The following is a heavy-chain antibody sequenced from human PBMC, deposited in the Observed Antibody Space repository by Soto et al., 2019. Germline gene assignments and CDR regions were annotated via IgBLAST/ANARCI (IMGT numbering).Heavy chain of an antibody. V-gene: IGHV5-10-1*01. CDR2: IDPSDSYT. CDR3: ARLPSKGVYYYCGMDV. J-gene: IGHJ6*02. Sequence: GESLKISCKGSGYSFTSYWISWVRQMPGKGLEWMGRIDPSDSYTNYSPSFQGHVTISADKSISTAYLQWSSLRASDTAMYYCARLPSKGVYYYCGMDVWGQGTTVTVSS. CDR1: GYSFTSYW.